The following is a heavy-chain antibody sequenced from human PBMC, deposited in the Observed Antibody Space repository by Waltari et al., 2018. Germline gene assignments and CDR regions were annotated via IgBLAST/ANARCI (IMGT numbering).Heavy chain of an antibody. CDR1: GFPFSTTW. D-gene: IGHD3-16*01. CDR2: IKPDGSEK. Sequence: EVQLVESGGALVQPGGSVGLPCAASGFPFSTTWMCWFRQTPGKGLEWVANIKPDGSEKYYVDSVKGRFTISRDNAKNSLYLQMNSLRAEDTAVYFCASGGGRPFDYWGQGTLVTVSS. V-gene: IGHV3-7*01. CDR3: ASGGGRPFDY. J-gene: IGHJ4*02.